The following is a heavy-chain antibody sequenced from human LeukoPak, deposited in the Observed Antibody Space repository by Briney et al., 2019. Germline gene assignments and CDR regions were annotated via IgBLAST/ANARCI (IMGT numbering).Heavy chain of an antibody. J-gene: IGHJ3*02. CDR1: GGTFSSYA. V-gene: IGHV1-69*05. CDR2: IIPIFGTA. D-gene: IGHD6-13*01. CDR3: ASFSSSWYKYAFDI. Sequence: SVKVSCKASGGTFSSYAISWVRQAPGQGLEWMGRIIPIFGTANYAQKFQGRVTITTDESTSTAYMELSSLRSEDTAVYYCASFSSSWYKYAFDIWGQGTMVTVSS.